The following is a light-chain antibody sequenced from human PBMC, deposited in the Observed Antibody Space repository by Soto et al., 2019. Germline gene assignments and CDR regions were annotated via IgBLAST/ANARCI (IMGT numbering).Light chain of an antibody. J-gene: IGLJ2*01. CDR2: DVN. CDR3: TSWTTSTTMI. Sequence: QSALTQPASVSGSPGQSITISCTGTSSDIGAYNHVSWYQQHPGKAPKLMIYDVNIRHSGVSNRFSGSKSDNTASLTISGLQAEDEADYYCTSWTTSTTMIFGGGNKLTVL. V-gene: IGLV2-14*03. CDR1: SSDIGAYNH.